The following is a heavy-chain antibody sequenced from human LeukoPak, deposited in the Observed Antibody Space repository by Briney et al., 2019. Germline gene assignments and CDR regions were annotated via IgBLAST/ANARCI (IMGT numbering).Heavy chain of an antibody. J-gene: IGHJ4*02. CDR1: GFTFSDYY. CDR2: ISSSGSTI. V-gene: IGHV3-11*01. CDR3: ARASKLYDILIPDCYFDY. D-gene: IGHD3-9*01. Sequence: GGSLRLSCAASGFTFSDYYMSWIRQAPGKGLEWVSYISSSGSTIYYADSVKGRFTISRDNAKNSLYLQMNSLRAEDTAVYYCARASKLYDILIPDCYFDYWGQGTLVTVSS.